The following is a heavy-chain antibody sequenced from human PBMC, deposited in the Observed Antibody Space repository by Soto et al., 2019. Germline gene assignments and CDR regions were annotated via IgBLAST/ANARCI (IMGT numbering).Heavy chain of an antibody. CDR3: AKDGEYSSSSEGAKNWFEH. CDR1: GFTFDDYA. V-gene: IGHV3-9*01. Sequence: EVQLVESGGGLVQPGRSLRLSCAASGFTFDDYAMHWVRQAPGKGLEWVSGISWNRGSIGYADSVKGRFTISSDNAKNPMYQQMNSLRAEDTALYYCAKDGEYSSSSEGAKNWFEHWGQGTLVTVSS. D-gene: IGHD6-6*01. CDR2: ISWNRGSI. J-gene: IGHJ5*02.